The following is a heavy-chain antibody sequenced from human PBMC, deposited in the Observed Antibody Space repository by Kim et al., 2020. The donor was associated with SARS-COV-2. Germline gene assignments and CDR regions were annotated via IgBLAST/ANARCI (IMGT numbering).Heavy chain of an antibody. CDR2: IYYSGST. D-gene: IGHD1-26*01. V-gene: IGHV4-39*01. CDR3: ARLLSGSQWINY. J-gene: IGHJ4*02. CDR1: GGSISSSSYY. Sequence: SETLSLTCTVSGGSISSSSYYWGWIRQPPGKGLEWIGSIYYSGSTYYNPSLKSRVTISVDTSKNQFSLKLSSVTAADTAVYYCARLLSGSQWINYWGQGTLVTVSS.